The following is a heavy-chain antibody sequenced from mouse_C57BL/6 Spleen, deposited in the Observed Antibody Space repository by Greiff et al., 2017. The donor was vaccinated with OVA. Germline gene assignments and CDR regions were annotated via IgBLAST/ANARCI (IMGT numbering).Heavy chain of an antibody. V-gene: IGHV5-6*01. Sequence: EVQRVESGGDLVKPGGSLKLSCAASGFTFSSYGMSWVRQTPDKRLEWVATISSGGSYTYYPDSVKGRFTISRDNAKNTLYLQMSSLKSEDTAMYYCARPYGSRYFDYWGQGTTLTVSS. CDR1: GFTFSSYG. J-gene: IGHJ2*01. CDR3: ARPYGSRYFDY. D-gene: IGHD1-1*01. CDR2: ISSGGSYT.